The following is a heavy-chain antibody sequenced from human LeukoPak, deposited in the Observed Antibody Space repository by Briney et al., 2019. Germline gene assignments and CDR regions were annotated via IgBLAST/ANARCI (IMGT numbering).Heavy chain of an antibody. J-gene: IGHJ4*02. CDR3: ARQFFGGYDILTGYYRPFDY. Sequence: PSETLSLTCTVSGGSISSSSYYWGWIRQPPGEGLEWIGSIYYSGSTYYNPSLKSRVTISVDTSKNQFSLKLSSVTAADTAVYYCARQFFGGYDILTGYYRPFDYWGQGTLVTVSS. CDR2: IYYSGST. D-gene: IGHD3-9*01. V-gene: IGHV4-39*01. CDR1: GGSISSSSYY.